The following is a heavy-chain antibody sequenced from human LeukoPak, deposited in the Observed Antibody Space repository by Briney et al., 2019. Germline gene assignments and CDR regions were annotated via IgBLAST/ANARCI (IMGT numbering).Heavy chain of an antibody. CDR1: GFTFSSYG. Sequence: GGSLRLSCAASGFTFSSYGMHWVRQAPGKGLEWVAVIWYDGSNKYYADSVKGRFTISRDNSKNTLYLQMNSLRAEDTAVYYCARDPARMAAATPEGFDYWGQGTLVTVSS. CDR2: IWYDGSNK. CDR3: ARDPARMAAATPEGFDY. J-gene: IGHJ4*02. V-gene: IGHV3-33*01. D-gene: IGHD2-15*01.